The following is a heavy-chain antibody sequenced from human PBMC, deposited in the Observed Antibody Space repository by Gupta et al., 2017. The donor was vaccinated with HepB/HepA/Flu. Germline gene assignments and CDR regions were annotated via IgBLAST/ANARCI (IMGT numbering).Heavy chain of an antibody. Sequence: VPLLQSGAEVNKPGESLKISSKAYGYTFANYWIGWVRQMPGKGLEWVGSIYPGDPDPRYSPSFQGQVTISVDKPISTAYLQGSSLKAADTAMYYCARQRFVDYWGQGTLVTVSS. V-gene: IGHV5-51*01. J-gene: IGHJ4*02. CDR1: GYTFANYW. D-gene: IGHD3-3*01. CDR3: ARQRFVDY. CDR2: IYPGDPDP.